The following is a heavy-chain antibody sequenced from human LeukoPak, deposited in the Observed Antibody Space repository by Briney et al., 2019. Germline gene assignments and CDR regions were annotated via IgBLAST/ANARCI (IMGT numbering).Heavy chain of an antibody. Sequence: GGSLRLSCAASGFTFSSYWMHWVRQAPGKGLVWVSRVDTDESRTNYADSVKGRFTISRDNAKNTVYLQMNSLRAEDTAVYYCARGASGSYYVDYWGQGTLVTVSS. J-gene: IGHJ4*02. CDR1: GFTFSSYW. D-gene: IGHD1-26*01. CDR3: ARGASGSYYVDY. CDR2: VDTDESRT. V-gene: IGHV3-74*01.